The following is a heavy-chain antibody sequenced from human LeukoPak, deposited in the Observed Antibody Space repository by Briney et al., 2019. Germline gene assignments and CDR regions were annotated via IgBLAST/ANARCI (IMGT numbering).Heavy chain of an antibody. V-gene: IGHV4-34*01. CDR1: GGSFSGYY. Sequence: SETLSLTCAVYGGSFSGYYWSWIRQPPGKGLEWIGEINHSESTNYNPSLKSRVTISVDTSKNQFSLKLSSVTAADTAVYYCARGMTVTVYYYYYYMDVWGKGTTVTVSS. D-gene: IGHD4-11*01. J-gene: IGHJ6*03. CDR3: ARGMTVTVYYYYYYMDV. CDR2: INHSEST.